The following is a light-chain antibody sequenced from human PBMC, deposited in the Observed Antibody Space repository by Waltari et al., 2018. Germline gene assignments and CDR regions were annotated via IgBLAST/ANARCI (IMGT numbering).Light chain of an antibody. Sequence: QSGLTQPASVSGSPGQPITVSCTGTSSDVGNYNLVSWYQQYPGKAPRLMVYEVTKRTSGVSDRFFGSKSGNTASLTISGLQSEDEADYYCCSYAGLGIYVFGTGTKVTVL. CDR3: CSYAGLGIYV. CDR2: EVT. CDR1: SSDVGNYNL. J-gene: IGLJ1*01. V-gene: IGLV2-23*02.